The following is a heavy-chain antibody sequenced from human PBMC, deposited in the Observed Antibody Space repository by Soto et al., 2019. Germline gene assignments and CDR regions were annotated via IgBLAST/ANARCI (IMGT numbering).Heavy chain of an antibody. CDR2: IYSGGST. Sequence: GSLRLSCAASGFTVSNNYMSWVRQAPGKGLEWVSLIYSGGSTYYADSVEGRFTISRDSSKNTLYLQMNSLRAEDTAMYYCAAYSHKGYWGQGTLVTVSS. J-gene: IGHJ4*02. V-gene: IGHV3-66*01. CDR3: AAYSHKGY. D-gene: IGHD3-16*01. CDR1: GFTVSNNY.